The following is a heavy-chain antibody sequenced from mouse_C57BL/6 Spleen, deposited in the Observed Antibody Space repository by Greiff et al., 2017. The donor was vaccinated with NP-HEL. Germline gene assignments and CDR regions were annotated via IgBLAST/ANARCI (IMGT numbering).Heavy chain of an antibody. J-gene: IGHJ3*01. D-gene: IGHD2-2*01. CDR1: GYTFTSYD. CDR2: IYPRDGST. CDR3: ARVSLRGYDAWFAY. V-gene: IGHV1-85*01. Sequence: QVQLQQSGPELVKPGASVKLSCKASGYTFTSYDINWVKQRPGQGLEWIGWIYPRDGSTKYNEKFKGKATLTVDTSSSTAYMELHSLTSEDSAVYFCARVSLRGYDAWFAYWGQGTLVTVSA.